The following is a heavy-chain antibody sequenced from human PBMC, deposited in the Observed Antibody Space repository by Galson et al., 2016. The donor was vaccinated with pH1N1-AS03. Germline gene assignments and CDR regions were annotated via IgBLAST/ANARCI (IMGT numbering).Heavy chain of an antibody. CDR3: AKEGGYTFGQQHLDF. CDR1: GFAVRANA. Sequence: SLRLSCAASGFAVRANAMSWVRQAPGKGLEWVSAIDGGRENTHHADSVKGRFTVSRDNAKNTLYLQMSNLRVEDTAVYYCAKEGGYTFGQQHLDFWGQGTLVTVAS. V-gene: IGHV3-23*01. D-gene: IGHD5-18*01. CDR2: IDGGRENT. J-gene: IGHJ4*02.